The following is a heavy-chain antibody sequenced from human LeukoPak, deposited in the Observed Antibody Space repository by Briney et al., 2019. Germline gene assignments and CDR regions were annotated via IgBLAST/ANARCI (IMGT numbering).Heavy chain of an antibody. Sequence: KSGGSLRLSCAASGFTFSSYSMNWVRQAPGKGLEWVSSISSSSSYIYYADSVKGRFTISRDNAKNSLYLQMNSLRAEDTAVYYCATGPAGYYYYYYMDVWGKGTTVTVSS. CDR3: ATGPAGYYYYYYMDV. CDR2: ISSSSSYI. J-gene: IGHJ6*03. CDR1: GFTFSSYS. D-gene: IGHD2-2*01. V-gene: IGHV3-21*01.